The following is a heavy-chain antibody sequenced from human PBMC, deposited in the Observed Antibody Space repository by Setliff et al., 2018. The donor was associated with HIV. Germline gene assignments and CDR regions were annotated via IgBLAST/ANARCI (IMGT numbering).Heavy chain of an antibody. CDR2: IKSIPNGGTT. J-gene: IGHJ1*01. Sequence: PGGSLRLSCVVSGFTFSNAWMSWVRQAPGKGLEWVGRIKSIPNGGTTDYAAPVKGRFTISRDDSKNTLYLQMDSLKTEDTAVYYCTTWLQWGQGTVVTVSS. D-gene: IGHD5-12*01. CDR1: GFTFSNAW. CDR3: TTWLQ. V-gene: IGHV3-15*01.